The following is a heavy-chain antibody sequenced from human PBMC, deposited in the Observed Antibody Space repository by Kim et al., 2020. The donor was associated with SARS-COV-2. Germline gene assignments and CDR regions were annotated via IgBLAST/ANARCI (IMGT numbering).Heavy chain of an antibody. J-gene: IGHJ4*02. Sequence: RVTISVDTSKNQFSLKLSSVTAADTAVYYCARAFGFWSGYYGGYSYYFDYWGQGTLVTVSS. CDR3: ARAFGFWSGYYGGYSYYFDY. V-gene: IGHV4-34*01. D-gene: IGHD3-3*01.